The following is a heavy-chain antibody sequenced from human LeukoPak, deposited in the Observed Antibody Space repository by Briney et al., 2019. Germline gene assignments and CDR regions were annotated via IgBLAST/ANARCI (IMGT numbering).Heavy chain of an antibody. CDR2: ISAYNGNT. CDR3: ARDNDYYDSSGYSF. CDR1: GYTFTSYG. D-gene: IGHD3-22*01. Sequence: GASEKVSCKASGYTFTSYGISWVRQAPGQGLEWMGWISAYNGNTNYAQKLQGRVTMTTDTSTSTAYMELRSLRSDDTAVYYCARDNDYYDSSGYSFWGQGTLVTVSS. J-gene: IGHJ4*02. V-gene: IGHV1-18*01.